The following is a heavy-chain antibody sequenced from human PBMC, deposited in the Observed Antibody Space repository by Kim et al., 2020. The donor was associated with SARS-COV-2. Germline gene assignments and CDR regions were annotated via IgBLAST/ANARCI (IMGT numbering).Heavy chain of an antibody. CDR1: EFTFYDYA. J-gene: IGHJ2*01. V-gene: IGHV3-43*02. CDR2: IKEDASDT. Sequence: GGSLRLFCVGSEFTFYDYALNWVRQVPGKGLELVSHIKEDASDTNYVDSVRGRFTISRDNSKNSLYLQMNNLRPEDTALYYCVTDSGSRGSGWY. CDR3: VTDSGSRGSGWY. D-gene: IGHD1-26*01.